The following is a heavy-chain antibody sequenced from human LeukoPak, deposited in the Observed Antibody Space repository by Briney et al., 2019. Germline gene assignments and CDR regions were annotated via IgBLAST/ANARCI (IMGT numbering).Heavy chain of an antibody. CDR3: SKARGDYPQRYWFDP. Sequence: GGSLRLSCAASGFTFSSYAMSWVRQAPGKGLEWVSAISGSGGSTYYADSVKGRFTISRDNSKNTLYLQMNSLRAEDTAVDYCSKARGDYPQRYWFDPWGQGTLVTVSS. D-gene: IGHD4-17*01. CDR1: GFTFSSYA. CDR2: ISGSGGST. J-gene: IGHJ5*02. V-gene: IGHV3-23*01.